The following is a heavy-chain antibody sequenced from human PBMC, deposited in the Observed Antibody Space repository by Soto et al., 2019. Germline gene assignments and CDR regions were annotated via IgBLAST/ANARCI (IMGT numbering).Heavy chain of an antibody. D-gene: IGHD6-25*01. J-gene: IGHJ5*02. CDR3: TRDASRDSGARGWFDP. Sequence: LRLSCAASGFTFRSFTMNWVRQAPGKGLEWVSTISSNSAYIYYTDALRGRFTISRDNAKNSLHLQMNSLRAEDTAVYYCTRDASRDSGARGWFDPWGPGTLVTVSS. CDR1: GFTFRSFT. CDR2: ISSNSAYI. V-gene: IGHV3-21*01.